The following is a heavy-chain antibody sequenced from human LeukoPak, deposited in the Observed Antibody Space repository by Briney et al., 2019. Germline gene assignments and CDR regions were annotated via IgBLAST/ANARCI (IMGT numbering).Heavy chain of an antibody. CDR2: IYSGGNT. J-gene: IGHJ1*01. D-gene: IGHD3-22*01. Sequence: PGGSLGLSCAASGFTVSINYMSWVRQAPGKGLEWVSVIYSGGNTYYADSVKGRFTISRDNSKNTLFLQMNSLRAEDTAVYYCARDRRYYDTSGYYDWGQGTLVTVSS. CDR3: ARDRRYYDTSGYYD. CDR1: GFTVSINY. V-gene: IGHV3-53*01.